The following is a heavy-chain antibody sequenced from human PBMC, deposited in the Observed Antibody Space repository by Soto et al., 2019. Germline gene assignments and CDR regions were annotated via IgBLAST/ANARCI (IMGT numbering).Heavy chain of an antibody. CDR1: GYSLSSGYY. V-gene: IGHV4-38-2*01. Sequence: SETLSLTCGVSGYSLSSGYYWAWVRQPPGKGLEWIGSMNYRGKTYYNPSLKSRVTISLDASKNQVSLKVTSVTAADTAVYHCARSVDDYGSYIDYWGQGTLVTVSS. CDR2: MNYRGKT. D-gene: IGHD4-17*01. CDR3: ARSVDDYGSYIDY. J-gene: IGHJ4*02.